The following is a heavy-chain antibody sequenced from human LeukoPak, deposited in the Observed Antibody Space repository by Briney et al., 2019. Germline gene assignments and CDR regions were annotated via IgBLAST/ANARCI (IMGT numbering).Heavy chain of an antibody. D-gene: IGHD2-2*01. Sequence: SETLSLTCTVSGGSINSGGYYWSWIRQHPGKGLEWIGYIYYSGSTYYNPSLKSRVTISVDTSKNQFSLKLSSVTAADTAVYYCARGHPMYLDYWGQGTLVTVSS. J-gene: IGHJ4*02. CDR3: ARGHPMYLDY. CDR1: GGSINSGGYY. V-gene: IGHV4-31*03. CDR2: IYYSGST.